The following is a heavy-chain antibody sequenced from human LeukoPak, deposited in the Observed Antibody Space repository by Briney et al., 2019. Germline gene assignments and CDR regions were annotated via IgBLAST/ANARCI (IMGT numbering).Heavy chain of an antibody. J-gene: IGHJ4*02. CDR1: GFTFSNYA. CDR3: AGGGYCSGSSCYRSLGY. Sequence: GGSLRLSCAASGFTFSNYAMSWVRQAPGKGLEWVSAISGSGGNTDYADSVKGRFTISRDNSKTTVFLQINSLRAEDTAVYCCAGGGYCSGSSCYRSLGYWGQGTLVTVSS. CDR2: ISGSGGNT. D-gene: IGHD2-15*01. V-gene: IGHV3-23*01.